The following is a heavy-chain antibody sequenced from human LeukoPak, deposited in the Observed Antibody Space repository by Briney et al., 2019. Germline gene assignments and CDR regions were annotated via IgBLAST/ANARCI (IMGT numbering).Heavy chain of an antibody. CDR1: GGSISSYY. Sequence: SETLSLTCTVSGGSISSYYWSWIRQPPGKGLEWIGYIYYSGSTNYKPSLKSRVTISVETSKNQFSLKLISVTAADTAVYYCARVRPLEWPAPMDVGGKGTTVTVSS. J-gene: IGHJ6*03. CDR3: ARVRPLEWPAPMDV. CDR2: IYYSGST. D-gene: IGHD3-3*01. V-gene: IGHV4-59*01.